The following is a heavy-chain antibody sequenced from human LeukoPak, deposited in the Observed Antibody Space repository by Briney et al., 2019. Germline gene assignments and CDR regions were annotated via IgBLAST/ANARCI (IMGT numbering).Heavy chain of an antibody. CDR1: GLTCSNYR. Sequence: PGGALRLGGAASGLTCSNYRMNWVRLTQGKGLEWVSSISSSGNYIYYADSMRGRFTISRDNAKNSVYLKMSSLRAEDTAVYYCAGHPAEMNTLWGQGTLVTVSS. J-gene: IGHJ4*02. D-gene: IGHD5-24*01. CDR2: ISSSGNYI. CDR3: AGHPAEMNTL. V-gene: IGHV3-21*01.